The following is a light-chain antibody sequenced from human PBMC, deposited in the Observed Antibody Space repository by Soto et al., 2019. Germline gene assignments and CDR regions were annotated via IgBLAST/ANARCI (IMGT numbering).Light chain of an antibody. Sequence: EIVMTQSPATLSVSPGERATLSCRASQSVSSNLAWYQQKPGQAPRLLIYGASTRATGIPARFSGSRSGTEFTLTISSLQSEDFAVYYWQQYNNWLSTFGGGTKVEIK. J-gene: IGKJ4*01. V-gene: IGKV3-15*01. CDR3: QQYNNWLST. CDR2: GAS. CDR1: QSVSSN.